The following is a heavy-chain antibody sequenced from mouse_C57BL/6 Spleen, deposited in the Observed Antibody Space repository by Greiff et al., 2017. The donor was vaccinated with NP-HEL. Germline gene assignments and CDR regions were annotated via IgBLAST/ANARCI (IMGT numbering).Heavy chain of an antibody. Sequence: VQLKESGPGLVKPSQSLSLTCSVTGYSITSGYYWNWIRQFPGNKLEWMGYISYDGSNNYNPSLKNRISITRDTSKNQFFLKLNSVTTEDTATDCCARGGSYGSWFAYWGKGTLVTVSA. CDR2: ISYDGSN. V-gene: IGHV3-6*01. D-gene: IGHD1-1*01. CDR1: GYSITSGYY. CDR3: ARGGSYGSWFAY. J-gene: IGHJ3*01.